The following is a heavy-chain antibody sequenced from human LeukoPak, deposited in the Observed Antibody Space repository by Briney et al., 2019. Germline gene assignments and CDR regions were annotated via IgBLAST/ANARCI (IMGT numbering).Heavy chain of an antibody. J-gene: IGHJ5*02. CDR3: ARDERGYSDWFDP. D-gene: IGHD2-15*01. Sequence: KSSETLSLTCSVSGGSISSSSYYWGWIRQPPGKGLEWIGSIYYSGSTYYNPSLKSRVTISVDTSKNQFSLKLNSVTAADTAVYYCARDERGYSDWFDPWGQGTLVTVSS. V-gene: IGHV4-39*07. CDR2: IYYSGST. CDR1: GGSISSSSYY.